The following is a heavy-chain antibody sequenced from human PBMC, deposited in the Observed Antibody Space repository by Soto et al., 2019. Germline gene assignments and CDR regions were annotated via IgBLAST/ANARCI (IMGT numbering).Heavy chain of an antibody. CDR1: GFTFSDYY. J-gene: IGHJ4*02. Sequence: LRLSCAASGFTFSDYYMSWIRQAPGKGLEWVSYISSSGSTIYYADSVKGRFTISRDNAKNSLYLQMNSLRAEDTAVYYCARDRRKDGYNYVFDYWGQGTLVTVSS. D-gene: IGHD5-12*01. CDR2: ISSSGSTI. V-gene: IGHV3-11*01. CDR3: ARDRRKDGYNYVFDY.